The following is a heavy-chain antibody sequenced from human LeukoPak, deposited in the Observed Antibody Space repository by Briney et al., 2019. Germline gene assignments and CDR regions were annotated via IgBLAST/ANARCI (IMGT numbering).Heavy chain of an antibody. CDR3: ARRSPLPRSNWFDP. Sequence: NHGESLKISCKGSGYSFTSNWIGWVRQMPGKGLEWMGIIYPGDSATRYSPSFQGQVTISADKSISTAYLQWSSLKASDTAMYYCARRSPLPRSNWFDPWGQGTLVTVSS. J-gene: IGHJ5*02. CDR1: GYSFTSNW. CDR2: IYPGDSAT. V-gene: IGHV5-51*01. D-gene: IGHD3-10*01.